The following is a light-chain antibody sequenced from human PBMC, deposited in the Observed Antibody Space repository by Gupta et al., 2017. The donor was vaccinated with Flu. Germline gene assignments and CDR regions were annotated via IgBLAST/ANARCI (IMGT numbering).Light chain of an antibody. J-gene: IGKJ1*01. CDR1: QGIRND. CDR3: LQHNTYPWT. Sequence: DIQMTQSPSSLSASVGDRVTMTCRASQGIRNDLGWYQQKPGKAPKRLIYAASSLQSGVPPRLSSSASAADFRLTISMLPPDDFVTYCSLQHNTYPWTFGQGTRVEVK. CDR2: AAS. V-gene: IGKV1-17*01.